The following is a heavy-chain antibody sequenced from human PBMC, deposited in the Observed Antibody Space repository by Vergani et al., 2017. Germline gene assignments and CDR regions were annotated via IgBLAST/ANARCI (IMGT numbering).Heavy chain of an antibody. J-gene: IGHJ4*02. D-gene: IGHD4/OR15-4a*01. CDR3: ARRNRGYGDQRYVDY. CDR2: IYYSGST. Sequence: QLQLQESGPGLVKPSETLSLTCTVSGGSISSSSYYWGWIRQPPGKGLEWIGSIYYSGSTYYNPSLKSRVTISVDTSKNQFSLKLSSVTAADTAVYYCARRNRGYGDQRYVDYWGQGTLVTVSS. V-gene: IGHV4-39*01. CDR1: GGSISSSSYY.